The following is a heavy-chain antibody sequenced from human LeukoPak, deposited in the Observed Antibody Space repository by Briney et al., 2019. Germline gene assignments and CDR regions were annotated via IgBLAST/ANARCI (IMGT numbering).Heavy chain of an antibody. CDR3: ARDLPRRESNSFYFCAYYMDV. V-gene: IGHV1-18*01. D-gene: IGHD4-23*01. CDR1: GYSFTSYG. J-gene: IGHJ6*03. Sequence: ASVMVSCKASGYSFTSYGISWVRQAPGQGLEWVGWISADNGDTTNAQKVQGRVTMTTDTSTSTASMELRSLRFDDTAVYYCARDLPRRESNSFYFCAYYMDVWGKGTTVIVSS. CDR2: ISADNGDT.